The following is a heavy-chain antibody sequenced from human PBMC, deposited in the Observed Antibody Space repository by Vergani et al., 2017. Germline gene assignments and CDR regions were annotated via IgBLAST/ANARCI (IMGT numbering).Heavy chain of an antibody. CDR2: IYYSGST. D-gene: IGHD3-10*01. J-gene: IGHJ3*02. Sequence: QVQLQESGPGLVKPSQTLSLTCTVSGGSISSGGYYWSWIRQHPGKGLEWIGYIYYSGSTYYNPSLKRRVTISVDTSKNQFSLKLSSVTAADTAVYYCARDGRYGSGSYLGRHDAFDIWGQGTMVTVSS. V-gene: IGHV4-31*03. CDR3: ARDGRYGSGSYLGRHDAFDI. CDR1: GGSISSGGYY.